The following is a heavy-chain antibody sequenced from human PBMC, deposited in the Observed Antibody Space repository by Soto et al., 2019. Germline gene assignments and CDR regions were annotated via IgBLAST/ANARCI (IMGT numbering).Heavy chain of an antibody. CDR1: GYTFTSYG. J-gene: IGHJ4*02. CDR3: AIGFTSCSGGSCPDY. Sequence: QVPLVQSGAEVKKPGASVKVSCKASGYTFTSYGINWVRQAPGQGLEWMGWISTYNGNTNYAQKFQGRVTVTTDTSTTTAYMELRSLSSDDTAIYYCAIGFTSCSGGSCPDYWGQGTLVTVSS. CDR2: ISTYNGNT. D-gene: IGHD2-15*01. V-gene: IGHV1-18*01.